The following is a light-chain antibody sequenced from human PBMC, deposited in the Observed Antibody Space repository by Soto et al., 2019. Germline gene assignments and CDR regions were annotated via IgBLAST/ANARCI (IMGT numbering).Light chain of an antibody. J-gene: IGLJ1*01. V-gene: IGLV1-51*01. CDR1: SSNIGNNY. CDR2: DNN. CDR3: GTWDSSLSAYV. Sequence: QSVLTQPPSVSXAPGQKVTISCSGRSSNIGNNYVSWYQQLPGTAPKLLIYDNNKRPSGIPDRFSGSKSGTSATLGITGLQTGDEADYYCGTWDSSLSAYVFGTGTKVTVL.